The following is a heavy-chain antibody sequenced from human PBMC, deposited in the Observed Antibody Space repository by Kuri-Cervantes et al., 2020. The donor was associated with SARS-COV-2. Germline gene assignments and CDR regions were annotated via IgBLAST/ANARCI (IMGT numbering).Heavy chain of an antibody. CDR2: IYSGGSST. D-gene: IGHD1-26*01. CDR3: AKGGGSPSVDFDY. Sequence: GGSLRLSCAASGFTFSSYAMSWVRQAPGKGLEWVSVIYSGGSSTYYADSVKGRFTISRDNSKNTLYLQMNSLGAEDTAVYYCAKGGGSPSVDFDYWGQGTLVTVSS. J-gene: IGHJ4*02. V-gene: IGHV3-23*03. CDR1: GFTFSSYA.